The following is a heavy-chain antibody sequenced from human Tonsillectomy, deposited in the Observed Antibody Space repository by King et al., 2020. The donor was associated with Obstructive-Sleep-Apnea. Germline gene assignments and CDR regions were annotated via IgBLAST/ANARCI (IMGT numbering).Heavy chain of an antibody. CDR1: GYSFTSYW. J-gene: IGHJ4*02. CDR2: IDPSDSYT. Sequence: QLVQSGAEVKKPGESLRISCKGSGYSFTSYWISWVRQMPGKGLEWMGRIDPSDSYTNYSPSFQGHVTISADKSISTAYLQWSSLKASDTAMYYCARDTPNGGRIVVVPAAEIYYFDYWGQGTLVTVSS. D-gene: IGHD2-2*01. CDR3: ARDTPNGGRIVVVPAAEIYYFDY. V-gene: IGHV5-10-1*01.